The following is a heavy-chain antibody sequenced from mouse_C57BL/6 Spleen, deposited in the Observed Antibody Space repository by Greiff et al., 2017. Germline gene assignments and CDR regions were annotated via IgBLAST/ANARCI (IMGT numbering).Heavy chain of an antibody. D-gene: IGHD2-5*01. Sequence: QVHVKQSGPELVKPGASVKISCKASGYTFTDYYINWVKQRPGQGLEWIGWIFPGIGSTYYNEKFKGKATLTVDKSSSTAYMLLSSLTSEDSAVYFCARGPYSNYGEFDVWGTGTTVTVSS. CDR1: GYTFTDYY. V-gene: IGHV1-75*01. CDR3: ARGPYSNYGEFDV. CDR2: IFPGIGST. J-gene: IGHJ1*03.